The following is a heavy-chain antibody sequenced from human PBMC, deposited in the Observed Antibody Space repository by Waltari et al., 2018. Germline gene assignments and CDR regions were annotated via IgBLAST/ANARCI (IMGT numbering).Heavy chain of an antibody. Sequence: EVQLVESGGGLVQPGGSLRLSCPTSAITLSSNGMNWVRQAPGKGLEWVSYISGSGSTIYYADSVRGRFTISRDTANNSLYLQMNNLRADDTGVYYCARQFAYWGQGALVTVSS. CDR3: ARQFAY. J-gene: IGHJ4*02. CDR2: ISGSGSTI. CDR1: AITLSSNG. V-gene: IGHV3-48*03.